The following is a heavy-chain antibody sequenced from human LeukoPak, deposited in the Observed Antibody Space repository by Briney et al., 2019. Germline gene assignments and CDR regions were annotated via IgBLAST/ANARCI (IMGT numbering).Heavy chain of an antibody. J-gene: IGHJ4*02. Sequence: SVKVSCKASGYTFTGYYMHWVRQAPGQGLEWMGGIIPIFGTANYAQKFQGRVTITTDESTSTAYMELSSLRSEDTAVYYCARARYYDILTGYYHFDYWGQGTLVTVSS. CDR3: ARARYYDILTGYYHFDY. CDR1: GYTFTGYY. CDR2: IIPIFGTA. V-gene: IGHV1-69*05. D-gene: IGHD3-9*01.